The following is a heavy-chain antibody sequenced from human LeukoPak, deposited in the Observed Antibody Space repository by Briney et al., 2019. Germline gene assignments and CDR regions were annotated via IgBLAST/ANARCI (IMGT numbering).Heavy chain of an antibody. Sequence: PSETLSLTCAVYGGSFSGYYWSWIRQPPGKGLEWIGEINHSGSTNYNPSLKSRVTISADTSKNQFSLKLSSVTAADTAVYYCASGDSNFDYWGQGTLVTVSS. CDR2: INHSGST. CDR3: ASGDSNFDY. CDR1: GGSFSGYY. D-gene: IGHD4-11*01. V-gene: IGHV4-34*01. J-gene: IGHJ4*02.